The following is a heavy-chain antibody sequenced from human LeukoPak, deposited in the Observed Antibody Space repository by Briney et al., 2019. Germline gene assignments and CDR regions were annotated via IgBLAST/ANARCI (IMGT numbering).Heavy chain of an antibody. CDR2: IYYSGST. V-gene: IGHV4-59*01. CDR1: GGSISSYY. D-gene: IGHD3-3*01. J-gene: IGHJ6*04. CDR3: ARAESGITIFGVAPAPDV. Sequence: ASETLSLTCTVSGGSISSYYWSWIRQPPGKGLEWIGYIYYSGSTNYNPSLKSRVTISVDTSKNQFSLKLSSVTAADTAVYYCARAESGITIFGVAPAPDVWGKGTTVTVSS.